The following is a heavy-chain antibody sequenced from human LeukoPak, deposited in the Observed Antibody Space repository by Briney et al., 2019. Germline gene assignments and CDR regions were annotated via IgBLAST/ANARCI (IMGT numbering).Heavy chain of an antibody. CDR1: GGSISSYY. V-gene: IGHV4-59*01. Sequence: SETLSLTCTASGGSISSYYWSWIRQPPGKGLEWIGYIYYSGSTNYNPSLKSRVTISVDTSKNQFSLKLSSVTAADTAVYYRARGAGLLSYFDYWGQGTLVTVSS. J-gene: IGHJ4*02. CDR2: IYYSGST. D-gene: IGHD3-10*01. CDR3: ARGAGLLSYFDY.